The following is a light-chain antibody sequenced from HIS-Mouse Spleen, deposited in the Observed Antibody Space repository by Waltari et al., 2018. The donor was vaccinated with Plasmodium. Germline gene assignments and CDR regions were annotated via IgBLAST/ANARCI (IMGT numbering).Light chain of an antibody. CDR2: SNN. J-gene: IGLJ3*02. CDR1: SSNLGSNT. V-gene: IGLV1-44*01. Sequence: QPVLTQPPSASGTPGQRVTISCSGSSSNLGSNTVKWYQQPPGTAPKRLIYSNNQRPSGVPDRFSGSKSGTSASLAISGLQSEDEADYYCAAWDDSLNGWVFGGGTKLTVL. CDR3: AAWDDSLNGWV.